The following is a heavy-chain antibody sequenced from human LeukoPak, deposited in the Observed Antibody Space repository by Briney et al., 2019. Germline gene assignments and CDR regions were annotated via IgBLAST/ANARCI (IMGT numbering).Heavy chain of an antibody. CDR3: ARDLGSFDY. CDR1: GFTFSSYW. V-gene: IGHV3-7*01. J-gene: IGHJ4*02. CDR2: IKQDGGVK. Sequence: GGSLRLSCAASGFTFSSYWMSWVRQAPGKGLEWVANIKQDGGVKYYEDSVKGRFTISRDNAKNSLYLQMNSLRAEDTAVYYCARDLGSFDYWGQGTLVTVSS. D-gene: IGHD2-15*01.